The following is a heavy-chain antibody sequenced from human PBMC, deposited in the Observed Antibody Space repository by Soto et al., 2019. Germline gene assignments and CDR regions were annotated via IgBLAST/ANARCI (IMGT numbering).Heavy chain of an antibody. CDR3: ARYSGTYFDY. J-gene: IGHJ4*02. CDR2: IYHIGNT. Sequence: QVQLQESGSGLVKPSQTLSLTCAVSGVSIASAGYSWSWIRQPPGKGLEWIGDIYHIGNTYYNPSLQSRVTISVDKSKNQISLKMSSMTAADTAVYYCARYSGTYFDYWGQGSLVTVTS. CDR1: GVSIASAGYS. V-gene: IGHV4-30-2*01. D-gene: IGHD1-26*01.